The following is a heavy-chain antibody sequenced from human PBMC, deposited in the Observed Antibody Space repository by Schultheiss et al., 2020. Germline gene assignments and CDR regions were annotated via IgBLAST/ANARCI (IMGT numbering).Heavy chain of an antibody. Sequence: SETLSLTCTVSGGSISSGGYYWSWIRQHPGKGLEWIGYIYYSGSTYYNPSLKSRVTISVDTSKNQFSLKLSSVTAADTAVYYCARVERVRGVISGGYYYMDVWGKGTTVTVYS. J-gene: IGHJ6*03. CDR3: ARVERVRGVISGGYYYMDV. D-gene: IGHD3-10*01. CDR1: GGSISSGGYY. CDR2: IYYSGST. V-gene: IGHV4-31*03.